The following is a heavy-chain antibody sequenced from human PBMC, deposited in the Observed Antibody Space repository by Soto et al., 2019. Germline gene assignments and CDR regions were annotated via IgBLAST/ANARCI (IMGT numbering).Heavy chain of an antibody. CDR2: IIPIFGTA. CDR3: ASSILRRCSGGSCYSVYYYYYGMDV. J-gene: IGHJ6*02. D-gene: IGHD2-15*01. Sequence: GASVKVSCKASGGTFSSYAISWVRQAPGQGLEWMGGIIPIFGTANYAQKFQGRVTITADESTSTAYMELSSLRSEDTAVYYCASSILRRCSGGSCYSVYYYYYGMDVWGQGTTVTVSS. V-gene: IGHV1-69*13. CDR1: GGTFSSYA.